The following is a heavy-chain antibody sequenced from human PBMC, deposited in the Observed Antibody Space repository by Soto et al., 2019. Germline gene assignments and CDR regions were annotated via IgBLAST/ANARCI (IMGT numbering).Heavy chain of an antibody. CDR1: GGTFSSYT. V-gene: IGHV1-69*02. D-gene: IGHD3-10*01. CDR2: IIPILGIA. J-gene: IGHJ4*02. CDR3: ARSHYYGSGSYPPDY. Sequence: QVQLVQSGAEVKKPGSSVKVSCKASGGTFSSYTISWVRQAPGQGLEWMGRIIPILGIANYAQKFQGRVTITADKSTSTAYMELSSLRSEDTAVYYCARSHYYGSGSYPPDYWGQGTLVTVSS.